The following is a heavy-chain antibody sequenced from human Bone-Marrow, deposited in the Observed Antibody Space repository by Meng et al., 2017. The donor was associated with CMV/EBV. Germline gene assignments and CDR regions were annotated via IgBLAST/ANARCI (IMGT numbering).Heavy chain of an antibody. V-gene: IGHV4-31*02. CDR2: IYYSGST. Sequence: VSGGSISSGGYYWRWIRQHPGKGLEWIGYIYYSGSTYYNPSLKSRVTISVDTSKNQFSLKLSSVTAADTAVYYCARDIAAAGNFDYWGQGTLVTVSS. CDR1: GGSISSGGYY. D-gene: IGHD6-13*01. J-gene: IGHJ4*02. CDR3: ARDIAAAGNFDY.